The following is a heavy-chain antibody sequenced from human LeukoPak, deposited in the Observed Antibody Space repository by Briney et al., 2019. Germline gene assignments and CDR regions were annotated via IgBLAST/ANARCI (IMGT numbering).Heavy chain of an antibody. CDR2: MYYRGST. CDR1: GYSISSGYY. Sequence: SETLSLTYTVSGYSISSGYYWGWIRQPPGKGLEWIGSMYYRGSTYHNPSLKSRVTISVDTSKNQFSLKLSSVTAADTAVYYCATTTIRLGYWGQGTLVTVSS. CDR3: ATTTIRLGY. D-gene: IGHD1-26*01. J-gene: IGHJ4*02. V-gene: IGHV4-38-2*02.